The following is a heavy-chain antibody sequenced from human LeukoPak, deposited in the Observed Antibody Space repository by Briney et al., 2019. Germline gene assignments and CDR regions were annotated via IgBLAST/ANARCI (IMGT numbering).Heavy chain of an antibody. CDR3: ARRAIKPALDY. Sequence: EASVKVSCKASGYTFTSYGISWVRQAPGQGLEWMGWISAYNGNTNYAQKLQGRVTMTTDTSANTAYMELSSLGSEDTALYYCARRAIKPALDYWGQGTLVTVSS. CDR2: ISAYNGNT. V-gene: IGHV1-18*01. D-gene: IGHD2-2*01. CDR1: GYTFTSYG. J-gene: IGHJ4*02.